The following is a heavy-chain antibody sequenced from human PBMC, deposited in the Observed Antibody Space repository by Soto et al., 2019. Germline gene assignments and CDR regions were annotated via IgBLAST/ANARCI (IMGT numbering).Heavy chain of an antibody. J-gene: IGHJ6*02. CDR1: GYILVNYG. D-gene: IGHD3-16*01. V-gene: IGHV1-18*01. CDR3: GMVDLYVTPTPQDV. Sequence: QVQLEQSGEEVKKPGASVKVSCKASGYILVNYGIAWVRQAPGQGLEWLGWINPYTGNTYYATKVQGRRTLTTDTSTSTAFMDLVSLTPADKAVYYCGMVDLYVTPTPQDVWGQGTTVTVSS. CDR2: INPYTGNT.